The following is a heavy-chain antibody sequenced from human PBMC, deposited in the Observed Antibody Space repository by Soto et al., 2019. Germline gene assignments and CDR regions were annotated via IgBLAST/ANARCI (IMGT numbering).Heavy chain of an antibody. CDR2: IYPGDSDT. D-gene: IGHD3-10*01. CDR1: GYSFTSYW. Sequence: GGSLKISCKVSGYSFTSYWIGWVRQMPGKGLEWMGIIYPGDSDTRYSPSFQGQVTISADKSISTAYLQWSSLKASDTAMYYCARPGRLGSGRYYYYGMDVWGQGTTVTVSS. V-gene: IGHV5-51*01. J-gene: IGHJ6*02. CDR3: ARPGRLGSGRYYYYGMDV.